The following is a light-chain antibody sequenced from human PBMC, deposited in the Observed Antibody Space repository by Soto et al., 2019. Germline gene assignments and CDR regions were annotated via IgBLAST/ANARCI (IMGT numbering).Light chain of an antibody. CDR2: EVS. CDR3: GSYRSNNSTYV. Sequence: QSLLTQPSSLSGSPGQSITISCTGTISDVGGYNYVSWYQQHPGKAPKLMIYEVSNRPSGVSNRFSGSKSGNAASLTISGLQAEDEADYYCGSYRSNNSTYVYGTGTKVNVL. CDR1: ISDVGGYNY. V-gene: IGLV2-14*01. J-gene: IGLJ1*01.